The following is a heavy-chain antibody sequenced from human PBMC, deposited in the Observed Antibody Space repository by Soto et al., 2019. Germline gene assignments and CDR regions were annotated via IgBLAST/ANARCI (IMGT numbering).Heavy chain of an antibody. Sequence: LRLSCAASGFTFSDYYMNWIRQAPGKGLEWVSYISSSSSYTNYADSVKGRFTISRDNAKNSLYLQMNSLRAEDTAVYYCARTPPYRKVNDYWGQGTLVTVSS. V-gene: IGHV3-11*03. J-gene: IGHJ4*02. CDR3: ARTPPYRKVNDY. D-gene: IGHD3-16*02. CDR2: ISSSSSYT. CDR1: GFTFSDYY.